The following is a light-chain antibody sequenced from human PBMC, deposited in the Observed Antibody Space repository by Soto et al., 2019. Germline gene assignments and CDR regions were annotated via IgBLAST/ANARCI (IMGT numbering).Light chain of an antibody. J-gene: IGKJ2*01. CDR3: QQYNNWSPYT. CDR2: GAS. Sequence: EIVMTQSPATLSVSPGERATLSYRARQSGSSNLAWYQQKPCQAPRLLIYGASTRPTGIPARFSCSGSGTEFTLTISSLQSEDFAVYYFQQYNNWSPYTFGQGTQLEIK. V-gene: IGKV3-15*01. CDR1: QSGSSN.